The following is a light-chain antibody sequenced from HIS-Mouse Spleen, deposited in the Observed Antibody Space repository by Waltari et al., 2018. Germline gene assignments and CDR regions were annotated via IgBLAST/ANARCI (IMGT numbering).Light chain of an antibody. CDR2: EDS. CDR3: YSTDSSGNHRV. Sequence: SYELTQPPSVSVSPGQTARITCPGDALPKKYAYWYQQKSGPAPVLVIYEDSKRPSGIHERFSGSSSGTMATLTISGAQVEDEADYYCYSTDSSGNHRVFGGGTKLTVL. CDR1: ALPKKY. J-gene: IGLJ2*01. V-gene: IGLV3-10*01.